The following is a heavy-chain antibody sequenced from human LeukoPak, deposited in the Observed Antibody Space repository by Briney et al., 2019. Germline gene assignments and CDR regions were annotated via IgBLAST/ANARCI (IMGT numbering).Heavy chain of an antibody. CDR3: AKDFGSGFGDYYMDV. V-gene: IGHV3-30*18. Sequence: GGSLRLSCAAFGFTFSSYGMHWVRQAPGKGLEWVAVISYDGSNKYYADSVKGRFTISRDNSKNTLYLQMNSLRAEDTAVYYCAKDFGSGFGDYYMDVWGKGTTVTVSS. CDR2: ISYDGSNK. D-gene: IGHD3-10*01. CDR1: GFTFSSYG. J-gene: IGHJ6*03.